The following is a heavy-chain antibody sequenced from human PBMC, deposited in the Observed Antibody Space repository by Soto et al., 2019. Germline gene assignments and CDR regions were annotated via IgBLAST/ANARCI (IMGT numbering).Heavy chain of an antibody. D-gene: IGHD2-2*01. CDR3: ARDGAYCSGTGCRDYYHYMDV. CDR1: GFSFSDYS. Sequence: EVQLVESGGGLVKPGGSLRLSCAASGFSFSDYSMNWVRQAPGKGLEWVSSISGSSSYIYYADSLKGRVTVSRDNAEKSLYRQMSSLRAEDTAVYYCARDGAYCSGTGCRDYYHYMDVWGKGTTVTVSS. CDR2: ISGSSSYI. J-gene: IGHJ6*03. V-gene: IGHV3-21*01.